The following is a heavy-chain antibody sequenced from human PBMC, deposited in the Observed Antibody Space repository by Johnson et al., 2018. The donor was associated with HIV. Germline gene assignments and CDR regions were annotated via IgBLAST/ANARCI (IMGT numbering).Heavy chain of an antibody. V-gene: IGHV3-66*01. Sequence: VLLVESGGGLVQPGGSLRLSCAASGFTFSSYAMNWVRQAPGRGLEWVSVVYSGGYTYYADSVKGRFTISRDTSKNTLYLQMKSLRAEDTALYYCARAYSYGALDIWGQGTMVTVSS. CDR2: VYSGGYT. CDR3: ARAYSYGALDI. D-gene: IGHD1-26*01. CDR1: GFTFSSYA. J-gene: IGHJ3*02.